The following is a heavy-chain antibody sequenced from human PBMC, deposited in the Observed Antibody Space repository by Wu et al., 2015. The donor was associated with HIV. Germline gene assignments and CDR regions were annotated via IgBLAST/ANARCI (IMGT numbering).Heavy chain of an antibody. Sequence: QVQLVQSGAEVKKPGSSVKVSCKASGGTFSSYAISWVRQAPGQGLEWMGGIIPIFGTANYAQKFQGRVTITTDESTSTAYMELSSLRSEDTAVYYCARGPMKLFIVGANDAFDIWGQGTMVTVSS. D-gene: IGHD1-26*01. CDR1: GGTFSSYA. J-gene: IGHJ3*02. CDR3: ARGPMKLFIVGANDAFDI. CDR2: IIPIFGTA. V-gene: IGHV1-69*05.